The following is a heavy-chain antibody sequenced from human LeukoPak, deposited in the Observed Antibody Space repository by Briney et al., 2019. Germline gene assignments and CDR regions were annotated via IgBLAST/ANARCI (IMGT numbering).Heavy chain of an antibody. Sequence: PGGSLRLSCAASGFTFSDYYMSWIRQAPGKGLEWVSYISSSGSTIYYADSVKGRFTISRDNAKNSLYLQMNSLRAEDTAVYYCARDQAGYSSGRSDDYYYYGMDVWGQGTTVTVSS. CDR1: GFTFSDYY. J-gene: IGHJ6*02. D-gene: IGHD6-19*01. CDR2: ISSSGSTI. CDR3: ARDQAGYSSGRSDDYYYYGMDV. V-gene: IGHV3-11*01.